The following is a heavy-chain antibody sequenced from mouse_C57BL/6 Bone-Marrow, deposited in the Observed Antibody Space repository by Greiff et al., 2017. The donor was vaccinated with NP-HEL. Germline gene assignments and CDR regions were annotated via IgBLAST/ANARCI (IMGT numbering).Heavy chain of an antibody. J-gene: IGHJ3*01. D-gene: IGHD2-4*01. V-gene: IGHV1-50*01. CDR2: IDPSDSYT. CDR1: GYTFTSYW. Sequence: QVQLQQPGAELVKPGASVKLSCKASGYTFTSYWMQWVKQRPGQGLEWIGEIDPSDSYTNYNQKFKGKATLTVDTSSSTAYMQLSSLTSEDSAVYYCVKSDYDYDGPWFAYWGQGTLVTVSA. CDR3: VKSDYDYDGPWFAY.